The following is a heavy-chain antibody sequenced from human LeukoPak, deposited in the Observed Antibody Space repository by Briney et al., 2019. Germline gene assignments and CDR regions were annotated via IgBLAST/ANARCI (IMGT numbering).Heavy chain of an antibody. CDR3: ARVRYGSGSYYFDN. CDR1: GGSVSNASYY. CDR2: VYYNGST. V-gene: IGHV4-61*01. J-gene: IGHJ4*02. Sequence: SETLSLTCTVSGGSVSNASYYWSWIRQPPGKGLDWIGYVYYNGSTNYSPSLKSRVTVSVDTSKNQFSLKLTSVTAADTAVYYCARVRYGSGSYYFDNWGQGTLVTVSS. D-gene: IGHD3-10*01.